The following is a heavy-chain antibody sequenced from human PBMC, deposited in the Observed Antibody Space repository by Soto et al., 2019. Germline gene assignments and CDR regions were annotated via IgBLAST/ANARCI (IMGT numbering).Heavy chain of an antibody. CDR1: GYTFTSYA. Sequence: QVQLVQSGAEVKKPGASVKVSCKASGYTFTSYAMHWVRQAPGQRLEWMGWINAGNGNTKYSQKYQGRVTITRDTTASTANMELASLRSEDTAVYYCARGDSSSWYPLDYRGQGTLVTVSS. V-gene: IGHV1-3*01. CDR2: INAGNGNT. D-gene: IGHD6-13*01. J-gene: IGHJ4*02. CDR3: ARGDSSSWYPLDY.